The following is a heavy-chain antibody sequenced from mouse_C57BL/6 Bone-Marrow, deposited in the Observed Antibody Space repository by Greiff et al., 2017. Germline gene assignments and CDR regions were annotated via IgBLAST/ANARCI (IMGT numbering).Heavy chain of an antibody. J-gene: IGHJ2*01. V-gene: IGHV5-4*01. CDR2: ISDGGSYT. CDR3: ARDYYYYGYFDY. D-gene: IGHD1-1*01. CDR1: GFTFSSYA. Sequence: EVKLQESGGGLVKPGGSLKLSCAASGFTFSSYAMSWVRQTPEKRLEWVATISDGGSYTYYPDNVKGRFTICRDNAKNNLYLQMSHLKSEDTAMYYCARDYYYYGYFDYWGQGTTLTVSS.